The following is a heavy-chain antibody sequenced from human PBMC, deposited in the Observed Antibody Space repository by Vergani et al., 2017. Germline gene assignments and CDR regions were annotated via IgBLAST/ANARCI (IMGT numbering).Heavy chain of an antibody. CDR3: GRSLAEYSGYGIFDY. CDR2: IDPSDSYT. V-gene: IGHV5-10-1*01. CDR1: GYSFTSYW. J-gene: IGHJ4*02. D-gene: IGHD5-12*01. Sequence: EVQLVQSGAEVKKPGESLRISCKGSGYSFTSYWISWVRQMPGKGLEWMGRIDPSDSYTNYSPSFQGHVTISADKSISTAYLQWSSLKASDTAMYYCGRSLAEYSGYGIFDYWGQGTLVTVSS.